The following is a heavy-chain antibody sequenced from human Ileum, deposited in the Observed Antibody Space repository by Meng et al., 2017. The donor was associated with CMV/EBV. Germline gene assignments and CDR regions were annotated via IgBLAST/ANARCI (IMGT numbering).Heavy chain of an antibody. CDR1: GSISSSNG. V-gene: IGHV4-4*02. CDR2: IYHSGST. Sequence: GSISSSNGWSWVRQPPGKGLEWIGEIYHSGSTNYNPSLKSRVTISVDKSKNQFSLKLSSVTAADTAVYYCASAPPTYDFWAGDYFDYWGQGTLVTVSS. CDR3: ASAPPTYDFWAGDYFDY. J-gene: IGHJ4*02. D-gene: IGHD3-3*01.